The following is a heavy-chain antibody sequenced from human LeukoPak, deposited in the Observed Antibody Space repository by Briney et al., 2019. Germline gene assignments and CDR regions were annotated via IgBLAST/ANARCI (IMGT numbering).Heavy chain of an antibody. CDR1: GGSISNYY. J-gene: IGHJ6*03. V-gene: IGHV4-59*08. Sequence: PSETLSLTCTVSGGSISNYYWNWIRQPPGKGLEWIGYIYYSGTTNYNPSLKSRVTISVDTSKNQFSLKLSSVTAADTAVYYCARGDSSSWYGWSYYYYYMDVWGKGTTVTVSS. CDR3: ARGDSSSWYGWSYYYYYMDV. D-gene: IGHD6-13*01. CDR2: IYYSGTT.